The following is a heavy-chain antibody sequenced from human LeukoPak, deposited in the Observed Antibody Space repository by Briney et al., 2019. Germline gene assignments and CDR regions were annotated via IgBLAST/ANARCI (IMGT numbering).Heavy chain of an antibody. J-gene: IGHJ3*02. CDR2: INSDGSST. CDR3: ARDRRYCSSTSCSLGDDAFDI. V-gene: IGHV3-74*01. CDR1: GFTFSSYW. Sequence: GGSLRLSCAASGFTFSSYWMHWVRQAPGKGLVWVSRINSDGSSTSYADSVKGRFAISRDNSKNTLYLQMNSLRAEDTAVYYCARDRRYCSSTSCSLGDDAFDIWGQGTMVTVSS. D-gene: IGHD2-2*01.